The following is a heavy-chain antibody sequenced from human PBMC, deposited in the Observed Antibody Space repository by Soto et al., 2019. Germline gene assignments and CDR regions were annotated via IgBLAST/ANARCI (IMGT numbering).Heavy chain of an antibody. CDR1: GGSISSSNW. CDR2: IYHSGST. CDR3: ARDGSSGWGRRLHNHFDS. D-gene: IGHD6-25*01. J-gene: IGHJ4*02. V-gene: IGHV4-4*02. Sequence: SETLSVTCAVSGGSISSSNWWSWVRQPPGKGLEWIGKIYHSGSTNYNPSLKSRVTISVDKSKNQFSLKLNSVTAADTAVYYCARDGSSGWGRRLHNHFDSWGQGTLVTVSS.